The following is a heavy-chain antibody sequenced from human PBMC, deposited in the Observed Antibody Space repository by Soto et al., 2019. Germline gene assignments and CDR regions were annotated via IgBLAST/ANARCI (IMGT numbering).Heavy chain of an antibody. J-gene: IGHJ4*02. D-gene: IGHD3-9*01. V-gene: IGHV3-23*01. CDR3: AKDAELLTGYSYYFDY. CDR2: ISGSGGST. Sequence: ASLRLSCAASGFTFSSYAMSWVRQAPGKGLEWVSAISGSGGSTYYADSVKGRFTISRDNSKNTLYLQMNSLRAEDTAVYYCAKDAELLTGYSYYFDYWGQGTQVTVSS. CDR1: GFTFSSYA.